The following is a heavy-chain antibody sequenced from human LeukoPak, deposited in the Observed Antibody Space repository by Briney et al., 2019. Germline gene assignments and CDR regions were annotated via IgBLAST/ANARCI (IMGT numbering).Heavy chain of an antibody. V-gene: IGHV4-30-2*01. D-gene: IGHD4-17*01. CDR1: GGSISSGGYS. CDR3: ARSNPDYGDLYDY. J-gene: IGHJ4*02. CDR2: IYHSGST. Sequence: SQTLSLTCAVSGGSISSGGYSWSWIRQPPGKGLEWIGYIYHSGSTYYNPSLKSRVTISVDRPKNQFSLKLSSVTAADTAVYYCARSNPDYGDLYDYWGQGTLVTVSS.